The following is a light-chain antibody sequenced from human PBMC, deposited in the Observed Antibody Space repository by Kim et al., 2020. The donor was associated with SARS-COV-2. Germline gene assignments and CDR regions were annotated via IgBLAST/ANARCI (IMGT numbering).Light chain of an antibody. Sequence: QTVLTQSSSASASLGSSVKLTCTLSSGRSSYIIAWYQQQPGKAPRYLMKLEGSGNYNKGSGVPDRFSGSSSGADRHLTISNRQSEDEADYYCETWDIYTRVFCGVTQLTIL. J-gene: IGLJ3*02. CDR2: LEGSGNY. V-gene: IGLV4-60*03. CDR3: ETWDIYTRV. CDR1: SGRSSYI.